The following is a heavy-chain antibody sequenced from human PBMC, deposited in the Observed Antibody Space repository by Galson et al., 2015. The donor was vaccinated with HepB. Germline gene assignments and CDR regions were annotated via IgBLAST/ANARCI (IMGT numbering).Heavy chain of an antibody. CDR2: MNPNSGNT. CDR3: ARGPLHYYDSSGYYLLDY. D-gene: IGHD3-22*01. Sequence: SVKVSCKASGYTFTSYDINWVRQATGQGLEWMGWMNPNSGNTGYAQKFQGRVTMTRSTSISTAYMELSSLRSEDTAVYYCARGPLHYYDSSGYYLLDYWGQGTLVTVSS. CDR1: GYTFTSYD. V-gene: IGHV1-8*01. J-gene: IGHJ4*02.